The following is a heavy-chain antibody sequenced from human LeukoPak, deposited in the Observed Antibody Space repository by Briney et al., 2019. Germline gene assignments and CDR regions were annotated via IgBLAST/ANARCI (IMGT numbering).Heavy chain of an antibody. CDR2: IYTSGST. V-gene: IGHV4-4*07. CDR3: ARERWEVNGDAFDI. CDR1: GGSFSGYY. J-gene: IGHJ3*02. Sequence: SETLSLTCAVYGGSFSGYYWSWIRQPAGKGLEWIGRIYTSGSTNYNPSLKSRVTMSVDTSKNQFSLKLSSVTAADTAVYYCARERWEVNGDAFDIWGQGTMVTVSS. D-gene: IGHD1-26*01.